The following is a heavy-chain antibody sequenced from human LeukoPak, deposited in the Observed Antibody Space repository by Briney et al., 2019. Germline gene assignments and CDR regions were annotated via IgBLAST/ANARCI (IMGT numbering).Heavy chain of an antibody. CDR1: GFTFSSYA. Sequence: PGRSLRLSCAASGFTFSSYAMHWVRQAPGKGLEWVAVISYDGSNKYYADSVKGRFTISRDNSKNTLYLQMNSLRAEDTAVYYCARGLDEDYWGQGTLVTVSS. D-gene: IGHD3/OR15-3a*01. CDR3: ARGLDEDY. J-gene: IGHJ4*02. V-gene: IGHV3-30*04. CDR2: ISYDGSNK.